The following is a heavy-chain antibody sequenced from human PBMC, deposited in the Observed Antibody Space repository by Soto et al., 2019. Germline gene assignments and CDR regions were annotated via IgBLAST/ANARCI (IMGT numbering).Heavy chain of an antibody. CDR1: GGSFSGYY. CDR3: ARVPIMSGGSPDAFDI. Sequence: SETLSLTCAVYGGSFSGYYWSWIRQPPGKGLEWIGEINHSGSTNYNPSLKSRVTISVDTSKNQFSLKLSSVTAADTAVYYCARVPIMSGGSPDAFDIWGQGTMVTVSS. V-gene: IGHV4-34*01. J-gene: IGHJ3*02. D-gene: IGHD2-15*01. CDR2: INHSGST.